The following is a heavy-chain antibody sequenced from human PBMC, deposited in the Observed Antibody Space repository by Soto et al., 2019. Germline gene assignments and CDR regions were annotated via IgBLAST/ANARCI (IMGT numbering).Heavy chain of an antibody. CDR3: SVRKRTGSTFLVY. D-gene: IGHD1-1*01. CDR1: GFTFSDLY. J-gene: IGHJ4*01. Sequence: SGGSLRLSCVASGFTFSDLYMDWVRQAPGKGLEWVGHSRNKANSYTTEYAASVKGRFSVSRDDSKNSLYLQMNSLRTEDTAVYYCSVRKRTGSTFLVYWGHGTLVTVSS. V-gene: IGHV3-72*01. CDR2: SRNKANSYTT.